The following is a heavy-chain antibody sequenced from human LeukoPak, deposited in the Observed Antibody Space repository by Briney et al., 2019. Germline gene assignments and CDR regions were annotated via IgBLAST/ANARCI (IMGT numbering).Heavy chain of an antibody. CDR3: ASGSVGDGYGVGDYYQYMDV. V-gene: IGHV1-69*05. Sequence: ASVKVSCKASGGTFNSYAISWVRQAPGQGLEWMGGIMPLFGTANYAQEFQGRVTFTTDEPASTAYMEVSSLRSEDTAVYYCASGSVGDGYGVGDYYQYMDVWGKGTTVTVSS. CDR1: GGTFNSYA. CDR2: IMPLFGTA. J-gene: IGHJ6*03. D-gene: IGHD5-24*01.